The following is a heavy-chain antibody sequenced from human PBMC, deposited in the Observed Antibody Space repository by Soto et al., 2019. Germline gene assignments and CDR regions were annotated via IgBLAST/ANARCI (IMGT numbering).Heavy chain of an antibody. CDR2: ISGSGGST. Sequence: LRLSCAASGFTFSSYAVSWVRQAPGKGLEWVSAISGSGGSTYYADSVKGRFTISRDNSKNTLYLQMNSLRAEDTAVYYCAKDLVRVGANDYWGQGTLVTVSS. CDR3: AKDLVRVGANDY. J-gene: IGHJ4*02. V-gene: IGHV3-23*01. D-gene: IGHD1-26*01. CDR1: GFTFSSYA.